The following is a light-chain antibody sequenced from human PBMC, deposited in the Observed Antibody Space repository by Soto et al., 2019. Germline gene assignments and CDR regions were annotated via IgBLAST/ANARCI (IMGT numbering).Light chain of an antibody. CDR2: GAS. CDR3: QQYNNWPPDRT. CDR1: QSVGSN. V-gene: IGKV3-15*01. J-gene: IGKJ1*01. Sequence: EIVMTQSPATRSVSPGERATLSCRVSQSVGSNLPWYQQKPGQAPRLLIYGASTRATGIPARFSGSGSGTEFTRTISSLQSEEFAIYFCQQYNNWPPDRTFGQGTKVEIK.